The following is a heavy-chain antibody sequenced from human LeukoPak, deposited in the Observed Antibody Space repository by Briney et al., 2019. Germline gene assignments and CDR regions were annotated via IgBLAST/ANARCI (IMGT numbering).Heavy chain of an antibody. Sequence: SETLSLTCTVSGGSISSYYWSWIRQPPGKGLEWIGYIYYSGSTNYNPSLKSRVTISVDTSKNQFSLKLSSVTAADTAVYYCARQGYCSGGSCYAFDYWGQGTLVTVSS. D-gene: IGHD2-15*01. CDR2: IYYSGST. CDR3: ARQGYCSGGSCYAFDY. J-gene: IGHJ4*02. V-gene: IGHV4-59*08. CDR1: GGSISSYY.